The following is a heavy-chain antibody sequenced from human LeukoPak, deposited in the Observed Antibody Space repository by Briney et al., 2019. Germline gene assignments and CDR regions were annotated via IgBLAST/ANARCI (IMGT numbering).Heavy chain of an antibody. Sequence: PGGSLRLSCAASGFTFSSYAMSWVRQAPGKGLEWVSAISGSGGSTYYADSVKGRFTISRDNSKNTLYLQMNSLRAEDTAVYYCAKVESYWDQLLEGRGPIDYWGQGTLVTVSS. J-gene: IGHJ4*02. CDR1: GFTFSSYA. D-gene: IGHD2-2*01. V-gene: IGHV3-23*01. CDR2: ISGSGGST. CDR3: AKVESYWDQLLEGRGPIDY.